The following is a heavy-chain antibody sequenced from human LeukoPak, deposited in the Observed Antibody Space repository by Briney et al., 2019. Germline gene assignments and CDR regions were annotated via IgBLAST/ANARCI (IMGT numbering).Heavy chain of an antibody. V-gene: IGHV4-59*01. CDR1: GGSISSYY. J-gene: IGHJ4*02. D-gene: IGHD3-22*01. Sequence: KSSETLSLTRTVSGGSISSYYWSWIRQPPGKGLEWIGYIYYSGSTNYNPSLKSRVTISVDTSKNQFSLKLRSVTAADTAVYYCARVTGYVIEDYFDYWGQGTLVTVSS. CDR2: IYYSGST. CDR3: ARVTGYVIEDYFDY.